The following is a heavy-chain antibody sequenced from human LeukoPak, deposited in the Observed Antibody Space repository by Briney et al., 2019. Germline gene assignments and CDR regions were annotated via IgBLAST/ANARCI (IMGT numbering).Heavy chain of an antibody. CDR3: ARDPGGNPLDY. Sequence: GGSLRLSCSASGFTFSSYWMSWVRQAPGKGLEWVANIKQDGSEKYYVDSVKGRFTISRDNAKNSLYLQMNSLRAEDTAVYYCARDPGGNPLDYWGQGTLVTVSS. J-gene: IGHJ4*02. CDR2: IKQDGSEK. CDR1: GFTFSSYW. D-gene: IGHD6-25*01. V-gene: IGHV3-7*01.